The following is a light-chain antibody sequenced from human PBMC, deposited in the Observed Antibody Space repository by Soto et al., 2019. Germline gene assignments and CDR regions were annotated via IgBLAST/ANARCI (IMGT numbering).Light chain of an antibody. CDR2: DAR. CDR3: QVWDRSSDVV. CDR1: NIGGKS. J-gene: IGLJ2*01. Sequence: SYVLTQPPAVSVAPGQTATIPCGGSNIGGKSVHWYRQRPDQAPVLVLYDARDRPSGIPERLSGSNSGDTATLTISRVEAGDEADYYCQVWDRSSDVVFGGGTKLTVL. V-gene: IGLV3-21*02.